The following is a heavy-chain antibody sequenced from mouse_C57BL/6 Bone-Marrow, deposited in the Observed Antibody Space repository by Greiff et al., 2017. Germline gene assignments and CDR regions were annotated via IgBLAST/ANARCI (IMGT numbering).Heavy chain of an antibody. V-gene: IGHV1-54*01. CDR2: FNPGSGGT. Sequence: QVQLQQSGAELVRPGTSVKVSCKASGYAFTNYSIEWVKQRPGQGLEWIGVFNPGSGGTNYNEKFKGKATLTADKSSSTAYMQLSRLTSEDSAVYFCARWGYGSLVLFDYWGKGTTLTVSS. CDR1: GYAFTNYS. J-gene: IGHJ2*01. D-gene: IGHD1-1*01. CDR3: ARWGYGSLVLFDY.